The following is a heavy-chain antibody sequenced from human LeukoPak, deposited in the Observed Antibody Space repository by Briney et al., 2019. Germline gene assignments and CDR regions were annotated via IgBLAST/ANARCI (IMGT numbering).Heavy chain of an antibody. CDR2: ISGSGGST. V-gene: IGHV3-23*01. J-gene: IGHJ4*02. D-gene: IGHD6-19*01. CDR3: TRAPPGSGWLVDN. Sequence: PGGSLRLSCAGSGFTFRIYAMSWVRQAPGKGLEWVSAISGSGGSTYYAGSVRGRFTISRENAKNSFYLQMNSLRAGDTAVYYCTRAPPGSGWLVDNWGQGTLVTVSS. CDR1: GFTFRIYA.